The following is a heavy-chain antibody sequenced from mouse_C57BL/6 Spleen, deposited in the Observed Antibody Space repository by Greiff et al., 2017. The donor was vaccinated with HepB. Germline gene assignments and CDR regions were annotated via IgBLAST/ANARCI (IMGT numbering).Heavy chain of an antibody. J-gene: IGHJ3*01. CDR2: IDPSDSET. CDR3: APGGEFAY. Sequence: QVQLQQPGAELVRPASSVTLSCKASGYTFTSFLVHWVLLMPIQGLDWIGNIDPSDSETHYNQKFKDKATLTVDKSSSTAYMQLSSLTSEDSAVYYCAPGGEFAYWGQGTLVTVSA. CDR1: GYTFTSFL. V-gene: IGHV1-52*01.